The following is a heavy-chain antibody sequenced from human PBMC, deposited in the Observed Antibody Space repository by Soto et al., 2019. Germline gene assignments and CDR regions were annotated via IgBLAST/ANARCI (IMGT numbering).Heavy chain of an antibody. V-gene: IGHV3-30*18. J-gene: IGHJ4*02. Sequence: GGSLRLSCAASGFTFSSYGIHWVRQAPGKGLEWVAVISYDGNIKYYADSVKGRFTISRDNSKKTVYLQMNSLRADDTAVYYCAKDRRRYCSSTNCQEFDFWGQGTPVTVSS. D-gene: IGHD2-2*01. CDR2: ISYDGNIK. CDR3: AKDRRRYCSSTNCQEFDF. CDR1: GFTFSSYG.